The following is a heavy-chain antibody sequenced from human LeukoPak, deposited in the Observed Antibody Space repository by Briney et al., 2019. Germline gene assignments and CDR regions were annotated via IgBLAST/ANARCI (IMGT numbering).Heavy chain of an antibody. Sequence: PGGSLRLSCAASGFTFSSYEMNWVRQAPGKGLEWVSSISGSTTYIFYADSVEGRFTISRDNAKNLVYLQMNSLRAEDTAVYYCASFETVSATSFDPWGQGTLVTVSS. CDR2: ISGSTTYI. CDR1: GFTFSSYE. D-gene: IGHD5/OR15-5a*01. J-gene: IGHJ5*02. CDR3: ASFETVSATSFDP. V-gene: IGHV3-21*01.